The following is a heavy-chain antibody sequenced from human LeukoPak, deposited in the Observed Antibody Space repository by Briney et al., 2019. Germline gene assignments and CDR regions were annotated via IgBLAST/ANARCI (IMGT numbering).Heavy chain of an antibody. J-gene: IGHJ3*02. V-gene: IGHV3-23*01. CDR2: ISGNGGDT. Sequence: GGSLRLSCAASGFTFSSYGMSWVRQAPGKGLEWVSAISGNGGDTFYADSVKGRFTNSRDNSKNTLYLQMSSLRAEDTAVYYCAHHGGGTIRLGAFGIWGQGAMVTVSS. CDR1: GFTFSSYG. CDR3: AHHGGGTIRLGAFGI. D-gene: IGHD3-3*01.